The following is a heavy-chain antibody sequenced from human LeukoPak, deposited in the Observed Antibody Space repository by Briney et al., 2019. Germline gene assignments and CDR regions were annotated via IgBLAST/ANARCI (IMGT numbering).Heavy chain of an antibody. D-gene: IGHD2-2*01. CDR2: ISSSSSYI. CDR3: AREVLPAAMGIDY. Sequence: PGGSLRLSCAASGFTFSSSSMSWVRQAPGKGLEWVSSISSSSSYIYHADSLKGRFTISRDNAKNSLYLQMNSLRAEDTAVYYCAREVLPAAMGIDYWGQGTLVTVSS. V-gene: IGHV3-21*01. CDR1: GFTFSSSS. J-gene: IGHJ4*02.